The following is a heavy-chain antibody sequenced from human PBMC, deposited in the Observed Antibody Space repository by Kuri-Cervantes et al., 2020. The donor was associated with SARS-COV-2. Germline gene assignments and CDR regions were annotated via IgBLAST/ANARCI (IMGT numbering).Heavy chain of an antibody. J-gene: IGHJ4*02. V-gene: IGHV4-38-2*02. CDR1: GYSISSGYY. D-gene: IGHD5-18*01. CDR3: ARDGRGVDTAVRYFDY. Sequence: ESLKISCAVSGYSISSGYYWGWIRQPPGKGLEWIGSIYHSGSTYYNPSLKSRVTISVDTSKNQFSLKLSSVTAADTAVYYCARDGRGVDTAVRYFDYWGQGTLVTVSS. CDR2: IYHSGST.